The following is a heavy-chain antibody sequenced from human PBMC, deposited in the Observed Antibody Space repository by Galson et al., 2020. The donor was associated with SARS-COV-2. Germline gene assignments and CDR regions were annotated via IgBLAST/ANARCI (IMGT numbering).Heavy chain of an antibody. CDR2: ILYDGSNK. CDR3: ARSLYYYDSSGYYFPPYYYYYGMDV. CDR1: GFTFSSYG. Sequence: QLGESLKISCAASGFTFSSYGMHWVRQAPGKGLEWVAVILYDGSNKYYADSVKGRFTISRDNSKNTLYLQMNSLRAEDTAVYYCARSLYYYDSSGYYFPPYYYYYGMDVWGQGTTVTVSS. V-gene: IGHV3-33*01. J-gene: IGHJ6*02. D-gene: IGHD3-22*01.